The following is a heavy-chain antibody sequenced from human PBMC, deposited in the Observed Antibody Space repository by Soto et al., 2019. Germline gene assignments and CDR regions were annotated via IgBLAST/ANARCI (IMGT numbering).Heavy chain of an antibody. J-gene: IGHJ3*02. Sequence: QLQLQESGPGLVKPSETLSLTCTVSGGSISSSSYYWGWIRQPPGKGLEWIGSIYYSGSTYYNPSLKSRVTISVDTSKNQFSLKLSSVTAADTAVYYCARYQTTEGAFDIWGQVTMVTVSS. CDR3: ARYQTTEGAFDI. CDR2: IYYSGST. CDR1: GGSISSSSYY. D-gene: IGHD1-1*01. V-gene: IGHV4-39*01.